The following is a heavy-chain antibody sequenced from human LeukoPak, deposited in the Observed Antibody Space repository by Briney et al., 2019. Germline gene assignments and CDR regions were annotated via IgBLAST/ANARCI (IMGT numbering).Heavy chain of an antibody. J-gene: IGHJ4*02. Sequence: ASVKVSCKASGYTFTSYDINWVRQATGQGLEWMGWMNPNSGNTGYTQKFQGRVTMTRNTSISTAYMELSSLRSEDTAVYYCARGFRNYYDSSGYYYWGQGTLVTVSS. D-gene: IGHD3-22*01. CDR2: MNPNSGNT. CDR3: ARGFRNYYDSSGYYY. V-gene: IGHV1-8*01. CDR1: GYTFTSYD.